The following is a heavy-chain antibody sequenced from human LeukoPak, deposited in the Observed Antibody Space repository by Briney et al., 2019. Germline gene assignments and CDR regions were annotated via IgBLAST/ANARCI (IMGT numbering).Heavy chain of an antibody. Sequence: SETLSLTRTVSGGSISSSSYYWGWIRQPPGKGLEWIGSIYYSGYTYYNLSLESRVTISVDTSKNQFSLNLNSVTAADTAVYYCARSGTYYNNWFDPWGQGTLVIVSS. V-gene: IGHV4-39*01. J-gene: IGHJ5*02. CDR3: ARSGTYYNNWFDP. D-gene: IGHD3-10*01. CDR1: GGSISSSSYY. CDR2: IYYSGYT.